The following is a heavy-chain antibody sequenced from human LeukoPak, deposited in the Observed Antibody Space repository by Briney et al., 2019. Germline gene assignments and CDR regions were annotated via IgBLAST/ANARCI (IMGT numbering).Heavy chain of an antibody. D-gene: IGHD6-19*01. V-gene: IGHV3-33*01. CDR2: ISYDGSHK. CDR3: ARGKYSNGWYYFDY. CDR1: GLTFSSYG. J-gene: IGHJ4*02. Sequence: GGSLRLSCAASGLTFSSYGMHWVRQAPGKGLEWVAIISYDGSHKNYGDSVTGRFIISRDNSKNTLYLQMNSLRAEDTAVYYCARGKYSNGWYYFDYWGQGTLVTVSS.